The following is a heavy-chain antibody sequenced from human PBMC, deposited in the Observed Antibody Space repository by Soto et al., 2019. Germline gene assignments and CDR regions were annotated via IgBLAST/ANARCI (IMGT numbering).Heavy chain of an antibody. J-gene: IGHJ3*02. CDR2: IKSDGSST. CDR1: GFTFSSSW. CDR3: ARWDFDFWTAFDI. D-gene: IGHD3-3*01. Sequence: EVQLVESGGGLVQPGGSLRLSCAGSGFTFSSSWMYWVRQAPGKGLVWVSRIKSDGSSTSYADSVKGRFTISRDNAKNTLYLQLESLRAEDTAVYYCARWDFDFWTAFDIWGQGTMVTVSS. V-gene: IGHV3-74*01.